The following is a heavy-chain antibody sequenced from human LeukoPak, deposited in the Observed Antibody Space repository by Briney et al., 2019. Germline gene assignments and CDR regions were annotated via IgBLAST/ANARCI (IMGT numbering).Heavy chain of an antibody. CDR3: ARSLVPAAYLSPDHWYFDL. CDR2: IYYSGST. CDR1: GGSISSGGYD. D-gene: IGHD2-2*01. Sequence: SQTLSLTCTVSGGSISSGGYDWSWIRQHPGKGLEWIGYIYYSGSTYYNPSLKSRVTISVDTSKNQFSLKLSSVTAADTAVYYCARSLVPAAYLSPDHWYFDLWGRGTLVTVSS. V-gene: IGHV4-31*03. J-gene: IGHJ2*01.